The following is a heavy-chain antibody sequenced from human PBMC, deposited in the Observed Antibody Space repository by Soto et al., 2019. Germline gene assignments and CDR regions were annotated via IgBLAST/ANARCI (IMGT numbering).Heavy chain of an antibody. CDR3: AKDRNYYGSGSYPPYYFDY. D-gene: IGHD3-10*01. J-gene: IGHJ4*02. CDR1: GFTFSSYA. V-gene: IGHV3-23*01. Sequence: PGGPLRLSCAASGFTFSSYAMSWVRQAPGKGLEWVSAISGSGGSTYYADSVKGRFTISRDNSKNTLYLQMNSLRAEDTAVYYCAKDRNYYGSGSYPPYYFDYWGQGTLVTVSS. CDR2: ISGSGGST.